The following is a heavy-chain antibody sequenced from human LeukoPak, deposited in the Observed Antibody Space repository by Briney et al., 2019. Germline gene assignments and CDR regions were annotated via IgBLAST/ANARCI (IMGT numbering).Heavy chain of an antibody. D-gene: IGHD2-2*02. CDR2: IYSGGST. CDR1: GFTVSSNY. V-gene: IGHV3-53*01. CDR3: AKGKCSSTSCYTPWDY. Sequence: GGSLRLSCAASGFTVSSNYMSWVRQAPGKGLEWVSVIYSGGSTYYADSVKGRFTISRDNSKNTLYLQMNSLRAEDTAVYYCAKGKCSSTSCYTPWDYWGQGTLVTVSS. J-gene: IGHJ4*02.